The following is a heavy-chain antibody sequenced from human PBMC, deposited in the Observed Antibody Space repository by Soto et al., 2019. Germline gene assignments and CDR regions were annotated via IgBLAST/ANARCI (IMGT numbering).Heavy chain of an antibody. J-gene: IGHJ4*02. V-gene: IGHV4-34*01. D-gene: IGHD3-22*01. CDR2: INHSGST. Sequence: PSETLSLTCAVYGGSFSGYYWSWIRQPPGKGLEWIGEINHSGSTNYNPSLKSRVTISVDTSKNQFSLKLSSVTAADTAVYYCATSDHDSSGYFPSSPGAPVGYWGQGTLVTVSS. CDR3: ATSDHDSSGYFPSSPGAPVGY. CDR1: GGSFSGYY.